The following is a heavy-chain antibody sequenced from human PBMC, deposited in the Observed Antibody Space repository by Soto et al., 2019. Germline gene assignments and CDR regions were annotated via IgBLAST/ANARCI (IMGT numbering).Heavy chain of an antibody. D-gene: IGHD2-15*01. CDR2: ISYDGRDK. Sequence: GGSLRLSCAASGFTFSNYGMHWVRQAPGKGLEWVAVISYDGRDKYYGESVKGRFTIFRDNSKNTLYLEMNTLRPDDTGVYYCAKDRGFCNGGSCYGFDYWSQGTLVTVS. CDR3: AKDRGFCNGGSCYGFDY. J-gene: IGHJ4*02. CDR1: GFTFSNYG. V-gene: IGHV3-30*18.